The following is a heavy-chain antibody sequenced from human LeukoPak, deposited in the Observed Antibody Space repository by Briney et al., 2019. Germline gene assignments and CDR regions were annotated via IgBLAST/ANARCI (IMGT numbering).Heavy chain of an antibody. V-gene: IGHV1-18*01. CDR3: ARVEDYSSSWYPDY. J-gene: IGHJ4*02. D-gene: IGHD6-13*01. CDR1: GYTFTSYG. Sequence: ASVKVSCKASGYTFTSYGISWVRQAPGQGLEWMGWISAYNGNTNYAQKLQGRVTMTTDTSTSTAYMELGSLRSDGTAVYYCARVEDYSSSWYPDYWGQGTLVTVSS. CDR2: ISAYNGNT.